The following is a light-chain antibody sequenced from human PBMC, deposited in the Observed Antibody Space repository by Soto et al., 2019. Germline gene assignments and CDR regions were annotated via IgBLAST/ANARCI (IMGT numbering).Light chain of an antibody. CDR2: EVS. J-gene: IGLJ3*02. CDR3: SSYTSISTRV. Sequence: QSALTQPASVSGSPGQSITISCTRTRSDVGYYNYVSWYQQHPGKAPKLMIYEVSNRPSGVSNRFSGSKSGNTASLTISGLQAEDEANYFCSSYTSISTRVFGGGTKLTVL. CDR1: RSDVGYYNY. V-gene: IGLV2-14*01.